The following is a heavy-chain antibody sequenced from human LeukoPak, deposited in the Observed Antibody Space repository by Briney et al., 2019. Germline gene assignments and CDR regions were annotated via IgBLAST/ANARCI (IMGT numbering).Heavy chain of an antibody. Sequence: GASVKVSCKASGYTFTSYGISWVRQAPGQGLEWMGWISAYNGNTNYAQKLQGRVTMTTDTSTSTAYMELRSLRSDDTAVYYCARDLMPVAATGLYDYWGQGTLVTVSS. CDR1: GYTFTSYG. J-gene: IGHJ4*02. D-gene: IGHD6-19*01. V-gene: IGHV1-18*01. CDR2: ISAYNGNT. CDR3: ARDLMPVAATGLYDY.